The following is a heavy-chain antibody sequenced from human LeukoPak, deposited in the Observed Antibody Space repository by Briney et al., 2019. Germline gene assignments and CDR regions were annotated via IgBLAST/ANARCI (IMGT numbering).Heavy chain of an antibody. D-gene: IGHD3-10*01. J-gene: IGHJ6*02. CDR1: GGSISSYY. CDR2: IYYSGST. CDR3: ARDSMVRGVNYYYYGMDV. V-gene: IGHV4-59*12. Sequence: PSETLSLTCTVPGGSISSYYWGWLRQPPGKGLEWIGYIYYSGSTNYNPSLKSRVTISVDTSKNQFSLKPTSVTAADTAVYYCARDSMVRGVNYYYYGMDVWGQGTTVTVSS.